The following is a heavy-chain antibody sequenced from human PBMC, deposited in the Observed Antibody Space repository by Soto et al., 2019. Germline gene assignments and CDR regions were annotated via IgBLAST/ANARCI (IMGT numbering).Heavy chain of an antibody. J-gene: IGHJ4*02. V-gene: IGHV3-7*04. Sequence: EVQLVESGGGLVQPGGSLRLSCAASGFTSRSYWMNWSRQAPGKGLEWVANIKQDGSEKYYMDSVKGRFTISRDNAKKSVYLQLESLRAEDTAVYYCARIVAYGGGTSCNDYWGQGALVTVSS. CDR3: ARIVAYGGGTSCNDY. CDR2: IKQDGSEK. CDR1: GFTSRSYW. D-gene: IGHD2-21*01.